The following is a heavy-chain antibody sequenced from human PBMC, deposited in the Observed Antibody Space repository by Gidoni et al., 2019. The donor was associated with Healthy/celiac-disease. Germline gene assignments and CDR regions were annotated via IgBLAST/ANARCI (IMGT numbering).Heavy chain of an antibody. J-gene: IGHJ2*01. CDR2: ISRSSSYI. D-gene: IGHD6-19*01. CDR1: GFTFSSYS. V-gene: IGHV3-21*01. Sequence: EVQLVESGGGLVKPGGSLRLSCAASGFTFSSYSMNWVRQAPGKGLEWVSSISRSSSYIYYADSVKGRFTISRDNAKNSLYLQMNSLRAEDTAVYYCARDRAVAGTEPSNWYFDLWGRGTLVTVSS. CDR3: ARDRAVAGTEPSNWYFDL.